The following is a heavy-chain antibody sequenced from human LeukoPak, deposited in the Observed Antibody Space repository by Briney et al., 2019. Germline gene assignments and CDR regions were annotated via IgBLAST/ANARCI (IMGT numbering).Heavy chain of an antibody. Sequence: GRSLRLSRAASGFTVGSYCMSWVCHAPRKGLEWGSFIILNAERTSYAHSVEGRFTIPRDNPRNTLYMQIHSLTAQDTPLFYCGIMHGCYHASGYWVQWGQGTLVTVSS. CDR1: GFTVGSYC. V-gene: IGHV3-23*01. D-gene: IGHD3-22*01. J-gene: IGHJ1*01. CDR3: GIMHGCYHASGYWVQ. CDR2: IILNAERT.